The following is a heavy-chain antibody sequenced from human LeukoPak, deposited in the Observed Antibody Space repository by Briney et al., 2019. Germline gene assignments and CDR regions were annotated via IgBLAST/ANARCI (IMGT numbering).Heavy chain of an antibody. V-gene: IGHV1-18*01. D-gene: IGHD6-13*01. CDR1: GYTLTSYG. J-gene: IGHJ4*02. Sequence: GASVKVSCKASGYTLTSYGISWVRQAPGQGLDWMGWISAYNGNTNYAQKLQGRVTMTTDTSTSTAYMELRSLRSDDTAVYYCAREYGGRSSSWYRGLYYFDYWGQGTLVTVSS. CDR2: ISAYNGNT. CDR3: AREYGGRSSSWYRGLYYFDY.